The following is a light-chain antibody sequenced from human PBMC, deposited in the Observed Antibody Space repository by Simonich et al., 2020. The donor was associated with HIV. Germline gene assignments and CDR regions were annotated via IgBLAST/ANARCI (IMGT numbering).Light chain of an antibody. CDR3: QQRSKWPLT. CDR1: QSFSTY. Sequence: EIVMTQSPATLSVSPGEGATLSCRASQSFSTYFAWYQQKPGQAPRLLIYDASNRATGIPARFSGSGSGTDFTLTISSLEPEDFAVYYCQQRSKWPLTFGGGTKVEIK. V-gene: IGKV3-11*01. CDR2: DAS. J-gene: IGKJ4*01.